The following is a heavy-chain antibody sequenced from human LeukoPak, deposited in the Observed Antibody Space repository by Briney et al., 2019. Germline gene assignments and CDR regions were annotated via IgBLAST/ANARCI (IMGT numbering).Heavy chain of an antibody. Sequence: ASVKVSCTASGYTFTVYYMHWVRQAPGQGLEWMGWINPNNGGTNYAQQFQGRVTMTRDTSISTACMELSRLRSDDTAVYYCARLYYYESGRYYERSFDYWGQGTLVTVSS. V-gene: IGHV1-2*02. D-gene: IGHD3-22*01. CDR3: ARLYYYESGRYYERSFDY. CDR2: INPNNGGT. CDR1: GYTFTVYY. J-gene: IGHJ4*02.